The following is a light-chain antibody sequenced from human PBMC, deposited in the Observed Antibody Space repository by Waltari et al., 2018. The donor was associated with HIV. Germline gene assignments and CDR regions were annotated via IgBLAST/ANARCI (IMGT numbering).Light chain of an antibody. CDR3: AAWDDRLNGLWV. J-gene: IGLJ3*02. CDR2: TDN. CDR1: SSNIGRNT. V-gene: IGLV1-44*01. Sequence: QSVLTQPPSVSGTPGQRVNISCSGASSNIGRNTVNWFQLLPGTAPKLLIYTDNQRPSGVPDRFSGCKSGTSASLAISGLQSEDEADYFCAAWDDRLNGLWVFGGGTKLTVL.